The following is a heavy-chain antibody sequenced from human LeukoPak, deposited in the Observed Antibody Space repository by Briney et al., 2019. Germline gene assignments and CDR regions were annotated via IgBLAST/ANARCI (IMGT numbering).Heavy chain of an antibody. CDR3: ARDLTLLNYYDISGRDY. Sequence: ASVKVSCKASGYTFTSYGISWVRQAPGQGLEWMGWISAYNGNTNYAQKLQGRVTMTTDTSTSTAYMELRSLRSDDTAVYYCARDLTLLNYYDISGRDYWGQGTLVTVSS. CDR2: ISAYNGNT. CDR1: GYTFTSYG. V-gene: IGHV1-18*01. J-gene: IGHJ4*02. D-gene: IGHD3-22*01.